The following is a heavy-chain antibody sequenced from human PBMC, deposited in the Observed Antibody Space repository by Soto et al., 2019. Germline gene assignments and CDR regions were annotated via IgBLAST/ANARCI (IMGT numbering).Heavy chain of an antibody. CDR2: INSDGSST. CDR1: GLTFSSYW. Sequence: EVQLVESGGGLVQPGGSLSLSLAASGLTFSSYWMHGVRQAPGKGLGWVSRINSDGSSTSYADSVKGRFTIPRDNAKNTLYLQMNSLRAEDTAVYYCVRTSLVVAAATREDYWGQGTLVTVSS. V-gene: IGHV3-74*01. J-gene: IGHJ4*02. D-gene: IGHD2-15*01. CDR3: VRTSLVVAAATREDY.